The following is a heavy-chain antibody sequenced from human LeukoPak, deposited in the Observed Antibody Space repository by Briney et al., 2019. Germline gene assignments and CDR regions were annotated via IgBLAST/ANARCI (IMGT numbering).Heavy chain of an antibody. CDR2: RWYDGSNK. J-gene: IGHJ4*02. V-gene: IGHV3-33*01. CDR1: GFTFSSYG. Sequence: PGGSLRLSCAASGFTFSSYGMHWVRQAPGKGLEWVAVRWYDGSNKYYADSVKGRFTISRDNSKNTLYLQMNSLRAEDTAVYYCARDLYDSSGYYYNGGDYWGQGTLVTVSS. D-gene: IGHD3-22*01. CDR3: ARDLYDSSGYYYNGGDY.